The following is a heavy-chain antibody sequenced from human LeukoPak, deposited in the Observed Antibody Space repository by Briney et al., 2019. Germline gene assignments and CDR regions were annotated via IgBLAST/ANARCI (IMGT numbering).Heavy chain of an antibody. Sequence: ASVKVSCKASGYTFTDYYMHWVRQAPGQGFEWMGWINPNDGDTNYAQKFQGRVTMTRDTSISTAHMEVSRLRSDDTAVYYCARANFLYCSSSTCPFGYWGQGTLVTVSS. J-gene: IGHJ4*02. D-gene: IGHD2-2*01. CDR2: INPNDGDT. CDR1: GYTFTDYY. V-gene: IGHV1-2*02. CDR3: ARANFLYCSSSTCPFGY.